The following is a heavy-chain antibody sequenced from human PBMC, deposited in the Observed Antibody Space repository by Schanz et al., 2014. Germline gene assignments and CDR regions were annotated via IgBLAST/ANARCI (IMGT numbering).Heavy chain of an antibody. Sequence: QVQLVQSGAEVKKPGASVKVSCKASGYTFISYGIKWVRQAPGQGLEWMGWINPNSGTTNYAQKFQGRVTITADKSTTTAYMELNSLNSDDTAVYYCATLDYADSVSWGQGTLVTVSS. D-gene: IGHD4-17*01. J-gene: IGHJ5*02. CDR3: ATLDYADSVS. V-gene: IGHV1-18*01. CDR1: GYTFISYG. CDR2: INPNSGTT.